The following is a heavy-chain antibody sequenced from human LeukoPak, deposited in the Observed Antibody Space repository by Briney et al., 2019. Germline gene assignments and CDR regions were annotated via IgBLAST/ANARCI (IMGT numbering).Heavy chain of an antibody. J-gene: IGHJ5*02. V-gene: IGHV4-39*07. CDR2: IYYSGST. D-gene: IGHD3-22*01. CDR3: ARVDYDSSGYYPYNWFDP. Sequence: SETLSLTCTVSGGSISSNSYYWGWIRQPPGKGLECIGSIYYSGSTYYNPSLKSRVTISVDTSKNQFSLKLSSVTAADTAVYYCARVDYDSSGYYPYNWFDPWGQGTLVTVSS. CDR1: GGSISSNSYY.